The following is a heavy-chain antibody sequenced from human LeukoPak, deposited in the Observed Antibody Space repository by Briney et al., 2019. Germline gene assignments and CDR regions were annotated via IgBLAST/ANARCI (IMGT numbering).Heavy chain of an antibody. V-gene: IGHV4-39*01. J-gene: IGHJ4*02. CDR2: IYYSGGT. CDR1: GGSISSGSYY. Sequence: SETLSLTCTVSGGSISSGSYYWGWIRQPPGKGLEWIGSIYYSGGTYYNPSLKSRVTISVDTSKNQFSLKLSSVTAADTAVYYCARLIGASGWPYYFDYWGQGTLVTVSS. D-gene: IGHD6-19*01. CDR3: ARLIGASGWPYYFDY.